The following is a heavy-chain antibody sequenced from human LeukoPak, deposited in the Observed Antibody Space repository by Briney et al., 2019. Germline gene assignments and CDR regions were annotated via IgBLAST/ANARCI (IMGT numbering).Heavy chain of an antibody. J-gene: IGHJ6*02. V-gene: IGHV1-18*01. CDR2: ISAYNGNT. CDR1: GYTFSSYG. Sequence: ASVKVSCKASGYTFSSYGISWVRQAPGQGLEWMGWISAYNGNTNYAQKLQGRVTMTTDTFTSTAYMELRSLRSDDTAVYYCAREGPNSSGYRYYYGMDVWGQGTTVTVSS. CDR3: AREGPNSSGYRYYYGMDV. D-gene: IGHD3-22*01.